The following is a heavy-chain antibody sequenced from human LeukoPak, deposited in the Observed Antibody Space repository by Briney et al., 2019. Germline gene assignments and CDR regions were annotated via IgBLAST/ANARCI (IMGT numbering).Heavy chain of an antibody. CDR2: IRYDGSNK. CDR3: AAVIDY. J-gene: IGHJ4*02. CDR1: GFNFNNYD. V-gene: IGHV3-30*02. Sequence: PGGSLRLSCAASGFNFNNYDMHWVRQAPGKGLEWVAFIRYDGSNKYYADSVKGRFTISRDNAKNSVFLQMNSLRAEDTAVYYCAAVIDYWGQGTLVTVSS.